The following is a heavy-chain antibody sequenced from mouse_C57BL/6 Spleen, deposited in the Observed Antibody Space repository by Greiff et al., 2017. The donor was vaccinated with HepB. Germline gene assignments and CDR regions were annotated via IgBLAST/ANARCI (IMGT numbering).Heavy chain of an antibody. CDR2: IDPEDGET. CDR1: GFNIKDYY. Sequence: VQLQQSGAELVKPGASVKLSCTASGFNIKDYYMHWVKQRTEQGLEWIGRIDPEDGETKYAPKFQGKATITADTASNNAYLQLSSLTAEDTAVYYCAFCYDYAPFAYWGQGTLVTVSA. J-gene: IGHJ3*01. V-gene: IGHV14-2*01. D-gene: IGHD2-4*01. CDR3: AFCYDYAPFAY.